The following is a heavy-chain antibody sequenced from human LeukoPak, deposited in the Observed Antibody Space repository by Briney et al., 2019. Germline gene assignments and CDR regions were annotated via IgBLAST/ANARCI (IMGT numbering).Heavy chain of an antibody. D-gene: IGHD3-16*02. Sequence: PSETLSLTCTVSGGSISSGSYYWRWIRQPAGKGLEWIGRIYTSGSTNYNPSLKSRVTISVDTSKNQFSLKLSSVTAADTAVYYCAREAFGGVIAPCFDYWGQGTPVTVSS. V-gene: IGHV4-61*02. J-gene: IGHJ4*02. CDR1: GGSISSGSYY. CDR3: AREAFGGVIAPCFDY. CDR2: IYTSGST.